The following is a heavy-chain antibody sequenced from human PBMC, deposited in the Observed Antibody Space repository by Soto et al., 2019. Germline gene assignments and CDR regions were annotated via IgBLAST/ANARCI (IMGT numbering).Heavy chain of an antibody. D-gene: IGHD2-15*01. CDR3: ARHLTYCSAGSCYSDFPYYGMDV. J-gene: IGHJ6*02. CDR1: GGSISSSSYY. CDR2: IFYSGST. Sequence: SETLSLTFTVSGGSISSSSYYWGWIRQPPGKGLVWIGSIFYSGSTYYNPSLKSRVTISVDTSKNQFSLKLSSVTAADTAVYYCARHLTYCSAGSCYSDFPYYGMDVWGQGTTVT. V-gene: IGHV4-39*01.